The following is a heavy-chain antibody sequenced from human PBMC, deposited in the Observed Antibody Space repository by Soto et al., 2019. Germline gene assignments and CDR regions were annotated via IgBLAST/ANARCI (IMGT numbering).Heavy chain of an antibody. CDR1: GFSISAAGVG. CDR3: AHSSRSASCRGGNCYHFDS. D-gene: IGHD2-15*01. V-gene: IGHV2-5*02. Sequence: QITLKESGPTLVKPTETLTLTCTCSGFSISAAGVGVGWFRQPPGKALEWLAILYWDDEERYSPSLKSSLTITKDTSRNRVVLSVTNVDPVDTGTYFCAHSSRSASCRGGNCYHFDSWGQGTLVTVSS. CDR2: LYWDDEE. J-gene: IGHJ4*02.